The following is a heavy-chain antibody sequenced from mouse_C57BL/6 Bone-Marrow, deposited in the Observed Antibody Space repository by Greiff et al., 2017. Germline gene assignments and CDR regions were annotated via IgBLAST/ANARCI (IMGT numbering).Heavy chain of an antibody. J-gene: IGHJ4*01. V-gene: IGHV1-26*01. Sequence: EVQLQQSGPELVKPGASVKLSCKASGYTFTDYYMNWVKQSHGQSLEWIGDINPNNGGTSYNQKFKGKATMTVDKSSSTAYMELRSLTSEDSAVYYVSRGEKYDYAMDYWGQGTSVTVSS. CDR2: INPNNGGT. D-gene: IGHD5-1-1*01. CDR3: SRGEKYDYAMDY. CDR1: GYTFTDYY.